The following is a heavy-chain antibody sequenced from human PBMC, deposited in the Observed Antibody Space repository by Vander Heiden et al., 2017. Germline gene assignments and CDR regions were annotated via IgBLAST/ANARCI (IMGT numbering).Heavy chain of an antibody. CDR2: IKQDGSEK. V-gene: IGHV3-7*01. Sequence: EVQLVESGGGLVQPGGSLSLSGPASVFPFSSYWMSWVRQAPGKGLEWVANIKQDGSEKYYVDSVKGRFTISRDNAKNSLYLQMNSLRAEDTAVYYCARALYGSGNYYYYGMDVWGQGTTVTVSS. J-gene: IGHJ6*02. D-gene: IGHD3-10*01. CDR1: VFPFSSYW. CDR3: ARALYGSGNYYYYGMDV.